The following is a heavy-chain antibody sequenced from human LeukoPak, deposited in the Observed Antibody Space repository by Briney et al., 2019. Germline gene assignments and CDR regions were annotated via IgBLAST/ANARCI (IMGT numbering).Heavy chain of an antibody. V-gene: IGHV3-11*04. J-gene: IGHJ4*02. Sequence: GGSLRLSCAASGFTFSDYYMSWIRQAPGKGLEWVSYISSSGSTIYYADSVKGRFTISRDNAKNSLYLQMNSLRAEDTAVYYCARGKDDCVWGSYRGYFDYWGQGTLVTVSS. CDR2: ISSSGSTI. D-gene: IGHD3-16*02. CDR3: ARGKDDCVWGSYRGYFDY. CDR1: GFTFSDYY.